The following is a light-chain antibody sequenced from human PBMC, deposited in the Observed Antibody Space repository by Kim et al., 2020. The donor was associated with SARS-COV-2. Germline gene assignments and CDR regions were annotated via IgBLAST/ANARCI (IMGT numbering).Light chain of an antibody. V-gene: IGKV1-5*03. CDR1: QSIVVW. J-gene: IGKJ4*01. CDR3: QQYSNYPLT. Sequence: ASVGDRVNITCRASQSIVVWLAWYQQKPGKAPKLVIYKASSLESGFPSRFSGSGSGTEFTLTISSLHPDDLGTYFCQQYSNYPLTFGGGTKVDIK. CDR2: KAS.